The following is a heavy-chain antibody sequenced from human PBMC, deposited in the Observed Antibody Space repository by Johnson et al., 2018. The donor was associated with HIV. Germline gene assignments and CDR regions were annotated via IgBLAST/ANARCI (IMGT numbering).Heavy chain of an antibody. V-gene: IGHV3-15*01. CDR1: GFTFSNAW. CDR3: TTLYYNFWSGYYGESFYI. D-gene: IGHD3-3*01. Sequence: VQLVESGGGLVKPGGSLRLSCAASGFTFSNAWMSWVRQAPGKGLEWVGRIKSKTDGGTTDYAAPVQGRFTILRDDSKNTRYLQMNSLKIEDTAVYYCTTLYYNFWSGYYGESFYIWGQGTMVTVSS. J-gene: IGHJ3*02. CDR2: IKSKTDGGTT.